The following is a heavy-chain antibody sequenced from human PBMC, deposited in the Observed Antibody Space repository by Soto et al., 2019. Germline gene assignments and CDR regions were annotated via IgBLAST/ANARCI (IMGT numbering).Heavy chain of an antibody. V-gene: IGHV1-69*13. D-gene: IGHD3-22*01. J-gene: IGHJ4*02. Sequence: SVKVSCKASGGTFSSYAISWVRQAPGQGLEWMGGIIPIFGTANYAQKFQGRVTITADESTSTAYMELSSLRSEDTAVYYCARFDSSGYYSPYFDYWGQGTRVTVSS. CDR2: IIPIFGTA. CDR3: ARFDSSGYYSPYFDY. CDR1: GGTFSSYA.